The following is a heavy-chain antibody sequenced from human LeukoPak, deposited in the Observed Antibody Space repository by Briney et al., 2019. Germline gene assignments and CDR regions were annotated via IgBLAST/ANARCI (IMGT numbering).Heavy chain of an antibody. V-gene: IGHV3-30-3*01. CDR3: ARGSRQLGDY. D-gene: IGHD6-13*01. CDR1: GFTFSSYA. CDR2: ISYDGSNK. J-gene: IGHJ4*02. Sequence: PGGSLRLSCAASGFTFSSYAMHWGRQAPGKGLEWVAVISYDGSNKYYADSVKGRFTISRDNSKNTLYLQMNSLRAEDTAVYYCARGSRQLGDYWGQGTLVTVSS.